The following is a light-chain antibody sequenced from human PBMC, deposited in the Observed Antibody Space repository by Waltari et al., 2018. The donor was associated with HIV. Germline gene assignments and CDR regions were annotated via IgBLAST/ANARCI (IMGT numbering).Light chain of an antibody. CDR2: EVN. V-gene: IGLV2-8*01. CDR1: SSDVGNYNY. J-gene: IGLJ3*02. CDR3: SSYAATNTLV. Sequence: QSALTQPPSASGSPGQSVTISCTGTSSDVGNYNYVSWYQQHPGKAPKLMIYEVNKRPSGVPDRSAGSKSGNTASLTVSGLQAEDEAEYYCSSYAATNTLVFGGGTKVTVL.